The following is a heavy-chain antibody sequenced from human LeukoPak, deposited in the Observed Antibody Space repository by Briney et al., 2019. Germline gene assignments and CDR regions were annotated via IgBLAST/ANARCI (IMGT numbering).Heavy chain of an antibody. D-gene: IGHD1-26*01. J-gene: IGHJ4*02. CDR3: ARSRSWWEERRGVIDY. Sequence: SETLSLTCNVSGYSISSGYYWAWFRPPPGKGLEGIGRIYTSGSTNYNPSLKSRVTISVDTSKNQFSLNLSSVTAADTAVYYCARSRSWWEERRGVIDYWGQGTLVTVSS. CDR2: IYTSGST. CDR1: GYSISSGYY. V-gene: IGHV4-38-2*02.